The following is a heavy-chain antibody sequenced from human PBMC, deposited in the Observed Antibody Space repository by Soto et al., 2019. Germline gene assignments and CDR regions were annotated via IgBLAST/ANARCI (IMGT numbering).Heavy chain of an antibody. J-gene: IGHJ5*02. D-gene: IGHD2-21*01. CDR3: AGYSAITNWFDP. V-gene: IGHV4-34*01. CDR1: GGSFSGYY. Sequence: SETLSLTCAVYGGSFSGYYWSWIRQPPGKGLEWIGEINHSGSTNYNPSLKSRVTISVDTSKNQFSLKLSSVTAADTAVYYCAGYSAITNWFDPWGQGTLVTVS. CDR2: INHSGST.